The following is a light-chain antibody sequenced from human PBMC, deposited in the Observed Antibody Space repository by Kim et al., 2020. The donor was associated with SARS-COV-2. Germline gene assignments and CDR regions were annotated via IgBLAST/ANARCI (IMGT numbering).Light chain of an antibody. V-gene: IGLV2-14*03. J-gene: IGLJ2*01. CDR1: SSDIGSYSY. CDR2: DVS. CDR3: SSYTKSATVL. Sequence: GQSITIACTGTSSDIGSYSYVSWYQHHPGKAPKVIIYDVSKRPSGVSSRFSGSKSANTASLTISGLQTEDEADYYCSSYTKSATVLFGGGTQLTVL.